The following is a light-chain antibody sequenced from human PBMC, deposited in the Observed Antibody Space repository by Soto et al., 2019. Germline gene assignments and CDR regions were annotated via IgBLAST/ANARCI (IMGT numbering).Light chain of an antibody. CDR3: SSYAGSTLG. V-gene: IGLV2-8*01. Sequence: QSVLAQPPSASGSPGQSVTISCTGTSSDVGGYNYVSWYQQHPGKAPKLMIYEVSKRPSGVPDRFSGSKSGNTASLTVPGLQAEDEADYYCSSYAGSTLGFGTGTKVTVL. CDR2: EVS. CDR1: SSDVGGYNY. J-gene: IGLJ1*01.